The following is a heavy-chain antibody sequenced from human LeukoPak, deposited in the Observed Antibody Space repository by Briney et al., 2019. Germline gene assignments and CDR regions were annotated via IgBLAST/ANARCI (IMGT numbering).Heavy chain of an antibody. CDR2: IYIDGTT. CDR3: ARGPRYSFY. D-gene: IGHD6-13*01. CDR1: GFIVSHNY. V-gene: IGHV3-53*01. J-gene: IGHJ4*02. Sequence: GGSLRLSCAASGFIVSHNYMTWVRQAPGKGLEWISVIYIDGTTYYADSVKGRFTISRDQASNTLYLQMSTLRDEDTAVYYCARGPRYSFYWGQGTLVSVSS.